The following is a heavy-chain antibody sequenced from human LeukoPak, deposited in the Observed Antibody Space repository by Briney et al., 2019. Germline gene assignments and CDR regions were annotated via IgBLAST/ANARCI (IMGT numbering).Heavy chain of an antibody. D-gene: IGHD6-13*01. CDR1: GYTFTSYG. CDR3: ARDRGSSSWQDY. Sequence: ASVTVSCKASGYTFTSYGISWVRQAPGQGLEWMGWISAYNGNTNYAQKFQGWVTMTRDTSISTAYMELSRLRSDDTAVYYCARDRGSSSWQDYWGQGTLVTVSS. J-gene: IGHJ4*02. CDR2: ISAYNGNT. V-gene: IGHV1-18*01.